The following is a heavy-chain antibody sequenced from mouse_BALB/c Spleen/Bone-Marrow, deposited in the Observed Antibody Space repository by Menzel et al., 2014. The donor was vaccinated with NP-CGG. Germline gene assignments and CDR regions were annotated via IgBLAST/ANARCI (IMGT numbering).Heavy chain of an antibody. V-gene: IGHV5-6-2*01. D-gene: IGHD2-12*01. J-gene: IGHJ4*01. Sequence: EVKVVESGGGLVKLGGSLKLSCAASGFTFSSYYMSWVRQTPEKRLELVAAINSNGGSTYYPDTVKGRFTISRDNAKNTLYLQMSSLKSEDTALYYCARLGNDDAMDYWGQGTSVTVSS. CDR2: INSNGGST. CDR3: ARLGNDDAMDY. CDR1: GFTFSSYY.